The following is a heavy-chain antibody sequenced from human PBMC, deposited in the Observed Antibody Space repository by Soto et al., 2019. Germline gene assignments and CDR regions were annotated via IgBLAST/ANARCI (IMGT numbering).Heavy chain of an antibody. J-gene: IGHJ4*02. V-gene: IGHV4-30-2*01. CDR3: AGGPGVARNY. CDR1: GGSISSCGYS. CDR2: IYHSGST. Sequence: QLQLQESGSGLVKPSQTLSLTCAVSGGSISSCGYSWSWIRQPPGKGLERIGYIYHSGSTYHNPTLKSRVTISVDRSKNQFSLKLSSVTAADTAVYYCAGGPGVARNYWGQGTLVTVSS. D-gene: IGHD5-12*01.